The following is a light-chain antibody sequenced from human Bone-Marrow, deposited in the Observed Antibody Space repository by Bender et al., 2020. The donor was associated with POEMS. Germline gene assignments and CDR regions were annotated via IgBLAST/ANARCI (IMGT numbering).Light chain of an antibody. J-gene: IGLJ1*01. CDR2: EVS. CDR1: SSDIGSYKI. CDR3: CSYAGYNNFV. V-gene: IGLV2-23*02. Sequence: QSALTQPASVSGSPGQSITISCTGTSSDIGSYKIVSWYQQHPGKAPRLLIHEVSKRPSGVSYRFSGSKSGNTASLTISGLQAEDEADYYCCSYAGYNNFVLGSGTTVPVL.